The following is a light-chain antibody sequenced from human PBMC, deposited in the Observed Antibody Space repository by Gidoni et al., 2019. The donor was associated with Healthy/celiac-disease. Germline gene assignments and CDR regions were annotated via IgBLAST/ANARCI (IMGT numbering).Light chain of an antibody. CDR2: AAS. Sequence: EIQMTQSPSSMSASVGDRVTITCRASQSISSYLNWYQQKPGKAPKLLIYAASSLQSGVPARFSGSGSGTDFTLTISSLQPEDFATYYCQQSYSTLLFTFGPGTKVEIK. CDR3: QQSYSTLLFT. V-gene: IGKV1-39*01. CDR1: QSISSY. J-gene: IGKJ3*01.